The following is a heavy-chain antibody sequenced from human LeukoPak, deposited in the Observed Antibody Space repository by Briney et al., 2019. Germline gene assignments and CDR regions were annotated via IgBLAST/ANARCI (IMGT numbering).Heavy chain of an antibody. CDR1: GYTFTGYD. Sequence: ASVKVSCKASGYTFTGYDINWVRQATGQGLEWMGWMNPNSGNTGYAQKFQGRVTMTRNTSISTAYMELSSLRSEDTAAYYCARGDLATIVPFDYWGQGTLVTVSS. CDR3: ARGDLATIVPFDY. CDR2: MNPNSGNT. J-gene: IGHJ4*02. V-gene: IGHV1-8*01. D-gene: IGHD5-24*01.